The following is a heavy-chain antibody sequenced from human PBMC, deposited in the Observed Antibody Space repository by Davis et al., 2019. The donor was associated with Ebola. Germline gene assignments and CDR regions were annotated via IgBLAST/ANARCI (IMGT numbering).Heavy chain of an antibody. CDR3: AILDYYGMDV. J-gene: IGHJ6*02. CDR1: GGSLYNYY. V-gene: IGHV4-59*01. CDR2: VFYSGNT. Sequence: MPSETLSLTCTVSGGSLYNYYWSWFRQPPGKALEWIGYVFYSGNTNYNPSLKSRVTISVDTSKNQFSLKLSSVTAADTAVYYCAILDYYGMDVWGQGTTVTVSS.